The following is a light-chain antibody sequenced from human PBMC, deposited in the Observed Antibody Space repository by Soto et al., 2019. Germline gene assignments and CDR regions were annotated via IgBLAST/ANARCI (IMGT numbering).Light chain of an antibody. J-gene: IGKJ2*01. CDR1: QSIDTW. CDR3: QQYSSCPYT. CDR2: KAS. V-gene: IGKV1-5*03. Sequence: DIQMTQSPSTLSASVGDRVTITCRASQSIDTWLAWYQQKPGKAPNLLVYKASALESGVPLRFSGSGFGTEFTLAISSLQPDDFASYYCQQYSSCPYTFGQGTKLEIK.